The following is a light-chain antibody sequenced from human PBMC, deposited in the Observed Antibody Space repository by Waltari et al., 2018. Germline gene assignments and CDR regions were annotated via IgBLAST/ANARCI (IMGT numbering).Light chain of an antibody. J-gene: IGLJ3*02. V-gene: IGLV2-14*03. CDR3: SSYTSDSTIV. Sequence: QSALTQPASVSGSPGQSITISCLGTGSAVGNYNYVPWYQCHPGQAPKLMIYDVTERPSGVSDRFSGSKSGNTASLTISGLQTEDEAFYYCSSYTSDSTIVFGGGTRLTVL. CDR1: GSAVGNYNY. CDR2: DVT.